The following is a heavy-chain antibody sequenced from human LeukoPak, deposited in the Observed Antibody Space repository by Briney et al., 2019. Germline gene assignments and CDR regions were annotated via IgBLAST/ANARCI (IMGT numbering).Heavy chain of an antibody. V-gene: IGHV3-30-3*01. CDR3: ARERKRLRWPTDDFDI. CDR2: ISYDGSNK. J-gene: IGHJ3*02. Sequence: GGSLRLSCAASGFTFSSYATHWVRQAPGKGLEWVAVISYDGSNKYYADPVKSRFTISRDNSKHTMYLQMNSLRDEDTAVYYCARERKRLRWPTDDFDIWGQGTMVTVSS. CDR1: GFTFSSYA. D-gene: IGHD4-23*01.